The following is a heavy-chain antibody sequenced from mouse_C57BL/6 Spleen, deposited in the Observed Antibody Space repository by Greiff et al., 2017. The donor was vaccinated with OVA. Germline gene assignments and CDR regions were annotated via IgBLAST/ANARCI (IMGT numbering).Heavy chain of an antibody. J-gene: IGHJ4*01. CDR3: ARNRGDSKDYAMDY. D-gene: IGHD2-5*01. CDR2: IWTGGGT. CDR1: GFSLTSYA. V-gene: IGHV2-9-1*01. Sequence: VKLMESGPGLVAPSQSLSITCTVSGFSLTSYAISWVRQPPGKGLEWLGVIWTGGGTNYNSALKSRLSISKDNSKSQVFLKMNSLQTDDTARYYCARNRGDSKDYAMDYWGQGTSVTVSS.